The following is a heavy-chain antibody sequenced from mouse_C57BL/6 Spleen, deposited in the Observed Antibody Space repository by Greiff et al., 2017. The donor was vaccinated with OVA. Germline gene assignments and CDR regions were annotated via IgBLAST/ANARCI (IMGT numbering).Heavy chain of an antibody. CDR2: ISSGGSYT. Sequence: EVKVVESGGDLVKPGGSLKLSCAASGFTFSSYGMSWVRQTPDKRLEWVATISSGGSYTYYPDSVKGRFTISRDNAKNTLYLQMSSLKSEDTAMYYCAGHYYGSSYYFDYWGQGTTLTVSS. J-gene: IGHJ2*01. CDR1: GFTFSSYG. CDR3: AGHYYGSSYYFDY. D-gene: IGHD1-1*01. V-gene: IGHV5-6*01.